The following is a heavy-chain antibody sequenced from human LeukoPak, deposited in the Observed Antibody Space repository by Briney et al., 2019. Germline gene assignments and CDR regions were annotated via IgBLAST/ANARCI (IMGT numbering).Heavy chain of an antibody. CDR2: ITGSGGNT. D-gene: IGHD3-9*01. J-gene: IGHJ4*02. CDR1: GYTFTSYG. V-gene: IGHV3-23*01. CDR3: AKWGDYDVLTGYYVSDY. Sequence: SCKASGYTFTSYGISWVRQAPGKGLEWVSAITGSGGNTYYADSVKGRFTISRDNSKNTVFLQMNSLRVEDTAVYYCAKWGDYDVLTGYYVSDYWGQGTLVTVSS.